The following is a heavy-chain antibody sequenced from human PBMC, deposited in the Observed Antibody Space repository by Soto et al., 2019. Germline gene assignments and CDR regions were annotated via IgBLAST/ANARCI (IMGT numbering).Heavy chain of an antibody. V-gene: IGHV3-7*01. CDR3: VGALTYEVPYYYYGMDV. Sequence: GSLRLSCTASGFMFSTYLMSWVRQAPGKGLEWVANIRQGGNEKFYVDSVKGRFTISRDNAKKSLYLQMNSLRAEDTAVYYCVGALTYEVPYYYYGMDVWGQGTTVTVSS. CDR2: IRQGGNEK. D-gene: IGHD3-16*01. J-gene: IGHJ6*02. CDR1: GFMFSTYL.